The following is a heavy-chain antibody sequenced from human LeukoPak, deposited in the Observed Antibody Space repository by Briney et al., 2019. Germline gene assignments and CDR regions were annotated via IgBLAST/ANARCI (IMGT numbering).Heavy chain of an antibody. D-gene: IGHD4-11*01. CDR2: IYPGDSDT. V-gene: IGHV5-51*01. Sequence: GESLKISCKTSGYTFSSYWIAWVRQMPGEDVEWMGIIYPGDSDTRYSPSLQGQVTISADKSITTAYLQWSSLKASDTAMYYCARLYHNYGFDYWGQGTLVTVSS. J-gene: IGHJ4*02. CDR1: GYTFSSYW. CDR3: ARLYHNYGFDY.